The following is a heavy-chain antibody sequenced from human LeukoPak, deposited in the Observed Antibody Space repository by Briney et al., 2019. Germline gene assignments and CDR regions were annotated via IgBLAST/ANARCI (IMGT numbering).Heavy chain of an antibody. D-gene: IGHD1-26*01. CDR3: ARDMRSGSRPRGDY. V-gene: IGHV1-18*04. J-gene: IGHJ4*02. CDR1: GYTFTGYY. Sequence: ASVKVSCKASGYTFTGYYMHWVRQAPGQGLEWMGWISAYNGNTNYAQKLQGRVTMTTDTSTSTAYTELRSLRSDDTAVYYCARDMRSGSRPRGDYWGQGTLVTVSS. CDR2: ISAYNGNT.